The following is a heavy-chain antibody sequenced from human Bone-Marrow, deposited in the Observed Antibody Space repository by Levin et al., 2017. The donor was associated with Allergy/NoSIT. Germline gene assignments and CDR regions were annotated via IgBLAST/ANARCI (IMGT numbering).Heavy chain of an antibody. J-gene: IGHJ5*02. CDR3: ARGPLDL. CDR2: IKPDGSEK. V-gene: IGHV3-7*01. Sequence: GGSLRLSCAASGFTFSTHWMTWVRQAPGKGLEWVATIKPDGSEKFYVDSVKGRFTISRDNAQSSMYLQMNTLRAEDTALYYCARGPLDLWGQGTLVTVSS. CDR1: GFTFSTHW.